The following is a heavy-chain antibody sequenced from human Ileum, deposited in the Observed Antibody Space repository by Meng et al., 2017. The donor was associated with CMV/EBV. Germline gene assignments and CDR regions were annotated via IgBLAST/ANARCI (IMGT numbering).Heavy chain of an antibody. V-gene: IGHV1-69*05. CDR3: ARGNSVPAANWFDP. CDR2: IIPIFGTA. Sequence: KASGGTFSSYAISWVRQAPGPGLEWMGGIIPIFGTANYAQKFQGRVTITTDESTSTAYMELSSLRSEDTAVYYCARGNSVPAANWFDPWGQGTLVTVSS. J-gene: IGHJ5*02. CDR1: GGTFSSYA. D-gene: IGHD2-2*01.